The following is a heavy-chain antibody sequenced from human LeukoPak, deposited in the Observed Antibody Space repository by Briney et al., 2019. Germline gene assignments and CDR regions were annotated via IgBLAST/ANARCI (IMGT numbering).Heavy chain of an antibody. CDR3: AKDRVCSGGSCYYDY. V-gene: IGHV1-2*02. Sequence: ASVKVSCKASGYTFYGYYIQWVRQAPGQGLEWMGWINCYSGGTEYAQKFQGRVTMTKDTSLRTVYLEVSGLQSDDTAVYYCAKDRVCSGGSCYYDYWGQGTLVTVSS. J-gene: IGHJ4*02. D-gene: IGHD2-15*01. CDR1: GYTFYGYY. CDR2: INCYSGGT.